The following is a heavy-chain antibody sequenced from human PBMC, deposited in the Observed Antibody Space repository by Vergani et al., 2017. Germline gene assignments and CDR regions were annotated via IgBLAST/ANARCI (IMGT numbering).Heavy chain of an antibody. V-gene: IGHV4-59*01. J-gene: IGHJ3*02. D-gene: IGHD3-22*01. CDR3: ARASGYSPAFDI. CDR2: IYYSGST. CDR1: GGSISSYY. Sequence: QVQLQESGPGLVKPSETLSLTCTVSGGSISSYYWSWIRQPPGKGLEWIGYIYYSGSTNYNPSLTSRVTISVDTSKNQFSLKLSSVTAADTAVYYCARASGYSPAFDIWGQGTMVTVSS.